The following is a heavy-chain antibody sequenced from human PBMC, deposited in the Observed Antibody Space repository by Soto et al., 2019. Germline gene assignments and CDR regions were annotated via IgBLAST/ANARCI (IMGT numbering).Heavy chain of an antibody. CDR3: ARHVGVTGTRGFDY. J-gene: IGHJ4*02. Sequence: QVQLQESGPGLVKPSGTLSLTYDVSGYSISSTYWWSWVRQSPLEGLEWIGEIYPTTGRANYNPSLRSRVTISADSSKNQFSLNLRSVTAADTAVYYCARHVGVTGTRGFDYWGQGIPVSVSS. CDR1: GYSISSTYW. CDR2: IYPTTGRA. D-gene: IGHD1-1*01. V-gene: IGHV4-4*02.